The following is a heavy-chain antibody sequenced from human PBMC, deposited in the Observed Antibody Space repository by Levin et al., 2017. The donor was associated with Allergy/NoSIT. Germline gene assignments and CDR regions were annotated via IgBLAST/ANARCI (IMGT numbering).Heavy chain of an antibody. D-gene: IGHD6-13*01. J-gene: IGHJ5*02. CDR2: IIPIFGTA. CDR3: ARDRGSSWSGGWFDP. Sequence: KISCKASGGTFSSYAISWVRQAPGQGLEWMGGIIPIFGTANYAQKFQGRVTITADESTSTAYMELSSLRSEDTAVYYCARDRGSSWSGGWFDPWGQGTLVTVSS. V-gene: IGHV1-69*01. CDR1: GGTFSSYA.